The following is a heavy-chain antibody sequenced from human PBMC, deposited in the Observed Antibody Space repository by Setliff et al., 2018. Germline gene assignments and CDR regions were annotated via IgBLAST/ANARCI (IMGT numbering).Heavy chain of an antibody. V-gene: IGHV4-39*07. CDR2: IYYSGST. D-gene: IGHD3-10*01. CDR1: GGSISSSSYY. J-gene: IGHJ6*02. Sequence: SETLSLTCTVSGGSISSSSYYWGWIRQPPGKGLEWIGSIYYSGSTYYNPSLKSRVTISVDTSKNQFSLKVNSVTAADPAVYYLATLLANYGSGMDVWGQGTTVTVSS. CDR3: ATLLANYGSGMDV.